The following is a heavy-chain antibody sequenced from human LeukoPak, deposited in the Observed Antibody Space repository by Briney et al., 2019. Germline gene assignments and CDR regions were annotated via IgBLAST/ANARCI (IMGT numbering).Heavy chain of an antibody. J-gene: IGHJ4*02. CDR1: GGSFSGYY. V-gene: IGHV4-34*01. Sequence: SETLSLTCAVYGGSFSGYYWSWLRQPPGKGLEWIGEINHSGSTNYNPSLESRVTISVDTSKNHFSLKLSSVTAADTAVYYCARPHSTFFDQDAAYYFDYWGQGTLVTVSS. CDR3: ARPHSTFFDQDAAYYFDY. D-gene: IGHD3-9*01. CDR2: INHSGST.